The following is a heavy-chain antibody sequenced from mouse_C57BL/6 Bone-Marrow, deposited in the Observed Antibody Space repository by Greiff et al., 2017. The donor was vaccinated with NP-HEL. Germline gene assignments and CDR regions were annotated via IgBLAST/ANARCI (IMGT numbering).Heavy chain of an antibody. CDR2: ISSGGDYI. CDR3: TRGDNYDYFDY. V-gene: IGHV5-9-1*02. Sequence: VQVVESGEGLVKPGGSLKLSCAASGFTFSSYAMSWVRQTPEKRLEWVAYISSGGDYIYYADTVKGRFTISRDNARNTLYLQMSSLKSEDTAMYYCTRGDNYDYFDYWGQGTTLTVSS. D-gene: IGHD1-3*01. J-gene: IGHJ2*01. CDR1: GFTFSSYA.